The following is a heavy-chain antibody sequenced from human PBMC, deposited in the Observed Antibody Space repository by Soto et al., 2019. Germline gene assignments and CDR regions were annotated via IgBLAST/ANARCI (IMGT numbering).Heavy chain of an antibody. D-gene: IGHD3-22*01. CDR2: ISGSGGNI. Sequence: EVQLLESGGGWVKPGGSLRLSCAASGLTFNTYAMSWVRQAPGKGLEWVSVISGSGGNIWYADSVKDRFTISRGNSKNTLYLQMSSLRAEDTAVYYCARDGGPVVITFDFWGQGTLVTVSS. J-gene: IGHJ4*02. CDR1: GLTFNTYA. CDR3: ARDGGPVVITFDF. V-gene: IGHV3-23*01.